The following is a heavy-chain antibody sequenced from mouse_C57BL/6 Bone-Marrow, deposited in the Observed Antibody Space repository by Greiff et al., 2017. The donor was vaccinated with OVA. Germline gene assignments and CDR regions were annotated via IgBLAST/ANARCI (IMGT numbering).Heavy chain of an antibody. D-gene: IGHD2-1*01. CDR2: INPDSSTI. V-gene: IGHV4-1*01. CDR3: ARNYGNYRYCAMDY. J-gene: IGHJ4*01. Sequence: VQLQQSGGGLVQPGGSLKLSCAASGIDFSRYWMSWVRRAPGKGLEWIGEINPDSSTINYAPSLKDKFIISRDNAKNTLYLQMSKVRSEDTALYYCARNYGNYRYCAMDYWGQGTSVTVSS. CDR1: GIDFSRYW.